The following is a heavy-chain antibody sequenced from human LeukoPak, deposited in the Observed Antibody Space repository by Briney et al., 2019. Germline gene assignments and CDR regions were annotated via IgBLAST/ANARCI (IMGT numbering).Heavy chain of an antibody. Sequence: GASVKVSCKASGYTFTSYGISWVRQAPGQGLEWMGWMSAYNGNTNYAQKLQGRVTMTTDTSTSTAYMELRSLRSDDTAVYYCARGGRWSKSWGVTRVEDYWGQGTLVTVSS. V-gene: IGHV1-18*01. D-gene: IGHD2-21*02. CDR2: MSAYNGNT. CDR3: ARGGRWSKSWGVTRVEDY. J-gene: IGHJ4*02. CDR1: GYTFTSYG.